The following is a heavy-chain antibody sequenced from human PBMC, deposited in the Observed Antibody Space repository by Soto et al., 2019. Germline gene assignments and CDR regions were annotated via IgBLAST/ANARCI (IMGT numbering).Heavy chain of an antibody. J-gene: IGHJ4*02. D-gene: IGHD4-4*01. Sequence: EVQLVESGGGLVQPGGSLRLSCTASGFIVSTSYMSWVRQAPGKGLEWVSIIYNDGSTYYADSVKGRFTISRDDSKNTLDLQIVSLRAEDTALYYCARDSYTRYWGQGTLVTVSS. CDR3: ARDSYTRY. CDR2: IYNDGST. V-gene: IGHV3-66*01. CDR1: GFIVSTSY.